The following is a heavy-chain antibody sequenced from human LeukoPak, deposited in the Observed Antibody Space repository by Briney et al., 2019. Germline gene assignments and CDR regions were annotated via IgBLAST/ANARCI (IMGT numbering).Heavy chain of an antibody. J-gene: IGHJ4*02. Sequence: SETLALTCTVSGGSISSSTYYWAWIRQPPGQGLEYIGSIYYSGNTYYNPSLKSRVTMAVDTSKNQFSLKLSSVTAADTAVYYCATIVAAAARGFFDYWVQGTLVTVSS. CDR3: ATIVAAAARGFFDY. CDR2: IYYSGNT. V-gene: IGHV4-39*01. CDR1: GGSISSSTYY. D-gene: IGHD6-13*01.